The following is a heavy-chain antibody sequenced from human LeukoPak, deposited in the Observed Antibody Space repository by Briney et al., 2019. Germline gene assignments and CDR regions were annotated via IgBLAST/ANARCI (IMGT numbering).Heavy chain of an antibody. D-gene: IGHD3-22*01. J-gene: IGHJ6*02. V-gene: IGHV4-59*08. Sequence: SETLSLTCTVSGGSISSYYWSWIRQPPGKGLEWIGYIYYSGSTNYNPSLKSRVTISVDTSKNQFSLKLSSVTAADTAVYYCARLDYYDSSGYPNPYYYYGMDVWGQGTTVTVSS. CDR1: GGSISSYY. CDR3: ARLDYYDSSGYPNPYYYYGMDV. CDR2: IYYSGST.